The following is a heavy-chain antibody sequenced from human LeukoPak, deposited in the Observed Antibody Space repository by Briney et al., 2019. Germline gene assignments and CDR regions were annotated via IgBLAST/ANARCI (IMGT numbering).Heavy chain of an antibody. V-gene: IGHV1-2*02. CDR3: ARGGRGQGYRGAFDI. D-gene: IGHD6-13*01. J-gene: IGHJ3*02. CDR2: INPNSGGT. CDR1: GYTFTGYY. Sequence: ASVKVSCKASGYTFTGYYMHWVGQAPGQGLEWMGWINPNSGGTNYAQKFQGRVTMTRDTSISTAYMELSRLRSDDTAVYYCARGGRGQGYRGAFDIWGQGTMVTVSS.